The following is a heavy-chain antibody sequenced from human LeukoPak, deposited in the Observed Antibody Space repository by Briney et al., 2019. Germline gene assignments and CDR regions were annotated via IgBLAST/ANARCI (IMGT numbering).Heavy chain of an antibody. CDR3: ARDGYYDFWSGYSSFDY. CDR1: GFTFGSYW. Sequence: GGSLRLSCAASGFTFGSYWMSWVRQAPGKGLEWVANIKQDGSEKYYVDSVKGRFTISRDNAKNSLYLQMNSLRAEDTAVYYCARDGYYDFWSGYSSFDYWGQGTLVTVSS. CDR2: IKQDGSEK. V-gene: IGHV3-7*01. J-gene: IGHJ4*02. D-gene: IGHD3-3*01.